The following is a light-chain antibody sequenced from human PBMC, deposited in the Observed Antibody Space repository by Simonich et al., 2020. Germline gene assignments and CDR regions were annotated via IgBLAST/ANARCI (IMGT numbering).Light chain of an antibody. V-gene: IGKV1-5*03. CDR3: QQYNSYPWT. CDR1: QSISSY. Sequence: DIQMTQSPSSLSASVGDRVTITCRASQSISSYLNWYQQKPGKAPKLLIYKASSLESGVPSRFSGSGSGTEFTLTISSLQPHDFATYYCQQYNSYPWTFGQGTKVEIK. J-gene: IGKJ1*01. CDR2: KAS.